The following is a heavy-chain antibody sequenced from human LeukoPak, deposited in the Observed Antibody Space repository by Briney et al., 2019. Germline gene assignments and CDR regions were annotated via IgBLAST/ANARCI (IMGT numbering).Heavy chain of an antibody. V-gene: IGHV3-48*03. D-gene: IGHD6-6*01. J-gene: IGHJ4*02. CDR2: ISSSGSGM. CDR1: GFTFSSYE. Sequence: GGSLRLSCAASGFTFSSYEMNWVRQAPGKGLEWVSYISSSGSGMYYADSVKGRFTVSRDNANNSLYLQMNSLRAEDTAVYYCATTARTARSFDYWGQGTLVSVSS. CDR3: ATTARTARSFDY.